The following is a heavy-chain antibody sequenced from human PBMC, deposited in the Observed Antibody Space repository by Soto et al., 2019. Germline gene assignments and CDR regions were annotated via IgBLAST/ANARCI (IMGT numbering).Heavy chain of an antibody. CDR3: ARVNTNSAGNWFDP. D-gene: IGHD1-1*01. J-gene: IGHJ5*02. Sequence: ASVKVSCKASGYTFTSYGITWVRQAPGQGLEWMGWISAKKGDTNYAQKLQGGVTMTTDTSTSTIYMELRSLRSDDTAVYYCARVNTNSAGNWFDPWGQGTLVTVSS. CDR1: GYTFTSYG. V-gene: IGHV1-18*04. CDR2: ISAKKGDT.